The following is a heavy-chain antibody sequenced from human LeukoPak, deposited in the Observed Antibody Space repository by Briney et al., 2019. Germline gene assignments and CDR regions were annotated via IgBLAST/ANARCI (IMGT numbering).Heavy chain of an antibody. J-gene: IGHJ4*02. CDR1: GGSFSGYY. CDR3: ARHGISGWYIDDY. V-gene: IGHV4-34*01. Sequence: SETLSPTCAVYGGSFSGYYWSWIRQPPGKGLEWIGEINHSGSTNYNPSLKSRVTISVDTSKNQFSLKLSSVTAADTAVYYCARHGISGWYIDDYWGQGTLVTVSS. CDR2: INHSGST. D-gene: IGHD6-19*01.